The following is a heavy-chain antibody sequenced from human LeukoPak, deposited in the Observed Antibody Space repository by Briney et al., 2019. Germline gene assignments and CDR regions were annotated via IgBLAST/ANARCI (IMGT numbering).Heavy chain of an antibody. V-gene: IGHV1-2*02. CDR3: ARAYYDFWSGYWVDY. CDR2: INPNSGGT. CDR1: GYTFTCYY. D-gene: IGHD3-3*01. Sequence: ASVKVSCKASGYTFTCYYMHWVRQAPGQGLEWMGWINPNSGGTNYAQKFQGRVTMTRDTSISTAYMELSRLRSDDTAVYYCARAYYDFWSGYWVDYWGQGTLVTVSS. J-gene: IGHJ4*02.